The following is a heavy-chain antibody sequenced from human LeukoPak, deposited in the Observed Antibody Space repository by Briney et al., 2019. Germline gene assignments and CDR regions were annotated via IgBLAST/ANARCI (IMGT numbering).Heavy chain of an antibody. CDR2: ISGSGGRT. D-gene: IGHD2-2*01. CDR3: ANLVLGYCSSTSCTSGY. Sequence: GGTLTLTCAASGFTFSSYAMSWVRQAQGQALERVSAISGSGGRTYYAVSVKGRFTISRDNSKNTLYLQMNSLRAEDTAVYYCANLVLGYCSSTSCTSGYWGQGTLVTVSS. V-gene: IGHV3-23*01. CDR1: GFTFSSYA. J-gene: IGHJ4*02.